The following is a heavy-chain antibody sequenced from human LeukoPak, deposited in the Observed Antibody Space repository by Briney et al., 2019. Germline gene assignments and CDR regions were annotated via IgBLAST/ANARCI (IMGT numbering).Heavy chain of an antibody. CDR3: ARGQLELRPRYYYYMDV. CDR2: IIPIFGTA. Sequence: SVKVSCKASGGTFSSYAISWVRQAPGQGLEWMGGIIPIFGTANYAQKFQGRVTITADESTSTAYMELSSLRSEDTAVYYCARGQLELRPRYYYYMDVWGKGTTVTVSS. J-gene: IGHJ6*03. D-gene: IGHD1-7*01. V-gene: IGHV1-69*13. CDR1: GGTFSSYA.